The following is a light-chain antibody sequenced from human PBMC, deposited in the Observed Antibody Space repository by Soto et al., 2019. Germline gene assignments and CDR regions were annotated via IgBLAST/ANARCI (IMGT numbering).Light chain of an antibody. J-gene: IGKJ2*01. CDR1: QSVSSSF. V-gene: IGKV3-20*01. CDR3: HQYADSPQT. CDR2: AAS. Sequence: EVVLTQSPGTLSLSPGERATLSCRASQSVSSSFLAWYQQKPGQAPRLLIHAASTGATGIPARVRGSGSGTDFTLTISSLETEDSAVYFCHQYADSPQTVGQGTKVEIK.